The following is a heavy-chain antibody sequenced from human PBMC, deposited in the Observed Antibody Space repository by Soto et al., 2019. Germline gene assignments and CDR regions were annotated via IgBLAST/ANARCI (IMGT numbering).Heavy chain of an antibody. Sequence: EVQLVESGGGLVKPGGSLRVSCAASGITFSNAWMTWVRQAPGKGLEWVGGIQSKIEGGTTDYGGPVKGGFTISRDDSTNTLYLQMNILKTADTAVYYGTTGRSSSSLYFDSWGQGTLVTVSS. D-gene: IGHD6-6*01. V-gene: IGHV3-15*01. CDR1: GITFSNAW. J-gene: IGHJ4*02. CDR3: TTGRSSSSLYFDS. CDR2: IQSKIEGGTT.